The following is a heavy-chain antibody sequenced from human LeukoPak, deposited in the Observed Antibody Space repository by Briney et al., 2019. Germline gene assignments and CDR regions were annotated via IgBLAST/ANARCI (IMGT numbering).Heavy chain of an antibody. Sequence: ASVKVSCKASGYTFTSYGISWVRQAPGQGLEWMGWISAYNGNTNYAQKLQGRVTMTTDTSTSTAYMELRSLRSDDTAVYYCARPTRYSGYDFRSGYYFDYWGQGTLVTVSS. V-gene: IGHV1-18*01. CDR3: ARPTRYSGYDFRSGYYFDY. CDR2: ISAYNGNT. J-gene: IGHJ4*02. D-gene: IGHD5-12*01. CDR1: GYTFTSYG.